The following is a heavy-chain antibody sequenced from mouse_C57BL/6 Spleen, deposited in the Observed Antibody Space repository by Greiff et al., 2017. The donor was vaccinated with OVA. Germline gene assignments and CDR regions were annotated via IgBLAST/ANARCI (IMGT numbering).Heavy chain of an antibody. V-gene: IGHV1-61*01. J-gene: IGHJ4*01. Sequence: QVQLQQPGAELVRPGSSVKLSCKASGYTFTSYWMDWVKQRPGQGLEWIGNIYPSDSETHYNQKFKDKATLTVDKSSSTAYMQLSSLTSEDSAVYYGARGGSSGSYYAMDYWGQGTSVTVSS. CDR2: IYPSDSET. D-gene: IGHD3-2*02. CDR3: ARGGSSGSYYAMDY. CDR1: GYTFTSYW.